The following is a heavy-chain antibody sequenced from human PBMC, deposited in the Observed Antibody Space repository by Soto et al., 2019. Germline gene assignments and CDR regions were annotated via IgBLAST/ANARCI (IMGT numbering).Heavy chain of an antibody. CDR2: VSGNGENT. CDR1: VFNFTYNA. D-gene: IGHD3-16*01. J-gene: IGHJ4*02. V-gene: IGHV3-23*01. Sequence: PVGSLRLSCTASVFNFTYNAMSWVRQSPGKWLQWVSTVSGNGENTYYAESVRGRFTISRDTSKNTLYLQMNSLRVEDTAIYYCARIPGGRQPRPAYWGEGTLVTVSS. CDR3: ARIPGGRQPRPAY.